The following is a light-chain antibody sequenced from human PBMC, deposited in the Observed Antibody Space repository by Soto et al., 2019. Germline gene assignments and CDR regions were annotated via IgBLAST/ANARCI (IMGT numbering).Light chain of an antibody. CDR3: HQYGSSPRT. CDR2: GAS. Sequence: EIVMTQSPATLSVSPGERATLSCRASQSVSSNLAWYQQKPGQAPRLLIYGASTRATGIPATFSGTGSGTDFTLTISRLEPEDFAVYYCHQYGSSPRTFGQGTKVDI. CDR1: QSVSSN. V-gene: IGKV3-15*01. J-gene: IGKJ1*01.